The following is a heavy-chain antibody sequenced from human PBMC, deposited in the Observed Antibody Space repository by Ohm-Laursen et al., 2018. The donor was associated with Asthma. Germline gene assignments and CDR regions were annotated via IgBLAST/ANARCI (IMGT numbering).Heavy chain of an antibody. V-gene: IGHV3-30*04. D-gene: IGHD6-6*01. J-gene: IGHJ4*02. Sequence: SSLRLSCAASGFTFSSYAMHWVRQAPGKGLEWVAVISYDGSNKYYADSVKGRFTISRDNSKNTLYLQMNSLRAEDTAVYYCATTSIAAPGSDYFDYWGQGTLVTVSS. CDR2: ISYDGSNK. CDR1: GFTFSSYA. CDR3: ATTSIAAPGSDYFDY.